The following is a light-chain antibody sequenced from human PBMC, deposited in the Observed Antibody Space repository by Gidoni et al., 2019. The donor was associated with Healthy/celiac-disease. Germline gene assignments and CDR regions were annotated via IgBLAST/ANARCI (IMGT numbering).Light chain of an antibody. CDR1: QSVSSSY. J-gene: IGKJ2*04. V-gene: IGKV3-20*01. Sequence: EIVLTQSPVTLSLSPGERATLSCRASQSVSSSYLAWYQQKPGQAPRLLIYGASSRATGIPDRFSGSGSGTDFTLTISRLEPEDFAVYYCQQYGSSPMCSFGQGTKLEIK. CDR3: QQYGSSPMCS. CDR2: GAS.